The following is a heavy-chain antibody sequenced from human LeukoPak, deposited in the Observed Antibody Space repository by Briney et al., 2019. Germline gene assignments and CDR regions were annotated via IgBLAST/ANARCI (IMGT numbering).Heavy chain of an antibody. J-gene: IGHJ4*02. CDR2: ISGSGGST. D-gene: IGHD2-15*01. V-gene: IGHV3-23*01. CDR3: ARGEGYCSGGSCLGY. Sequence: AGRSLRLSCAASGFTFSSYAMSWVRQAPGKGLEWVSVISGSGGSTNYADSVKGRFTISRDNSKNTLYLQMHSLRGEDTAIYYCARGEGYCSGGSCLGYWGQGTLVTVSS. CDR1: GFTFSSYA.